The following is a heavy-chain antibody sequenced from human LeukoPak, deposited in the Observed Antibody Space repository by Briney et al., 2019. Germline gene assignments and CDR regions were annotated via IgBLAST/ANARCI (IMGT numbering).Heavy chain of an antibody. J-gene: IGHJ4*02. Sequence: ASVKVSCKASGYTFTGYYMHWVRQAPGQGLEWMGRINPNSGGTNYAQKFQGRVTMTRDTSISTAYMELSRLRSDDTAVYYCARDYGSGSYPDYWGQGTLVTVSS. D-gene: IGHD3-10*01. CDR2: INPNSGGT. V-gene: IGHV1-2*06. CDR1: GYTFTGYY. CDR3: ARDYGSGSYPDY.